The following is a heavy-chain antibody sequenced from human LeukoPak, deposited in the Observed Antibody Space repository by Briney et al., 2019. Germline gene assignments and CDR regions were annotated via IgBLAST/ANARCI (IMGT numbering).Heavy chain of an antibody. J-gene: IGHJ5*02. Sequence: GGSLRLSCAASGFIFSNYAMSWVRQAPGKGLVWVSRIKGDGSNIFYADSVKGRFTISRDNAKNTLYLQMNSLRAEDTAMYYCARSDWFDPWGQGTLVTVSS. CDR2: IKGDGSNI. V-gene: IGHV3-74*01. CDR1: GFIFSNYA. CDR3: ARSDWFDP.